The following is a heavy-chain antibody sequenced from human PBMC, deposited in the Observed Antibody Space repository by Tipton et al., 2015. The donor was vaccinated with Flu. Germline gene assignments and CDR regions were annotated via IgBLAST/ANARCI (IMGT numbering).Heavy chain of an antibody. CDR1: GYTFIDYY. J-gene: IGHJ4*02. V-gene: IGHV1-2*06. CDR2: INPDSGDT. D-gene: IGHD4-17*01. CDR3: ARDRDGDYPLDY. Sequence: QLVQSGAEVRKPGASVRVSCKASGYTFIDYYMHWVRQAPGQGLEWMGRINPDSGDTNYAQEFQGRVTMTRDTSISTAYMELSRLRFDDTAVYYCARDRDGDYPLDYWGQGTLVSVSS.